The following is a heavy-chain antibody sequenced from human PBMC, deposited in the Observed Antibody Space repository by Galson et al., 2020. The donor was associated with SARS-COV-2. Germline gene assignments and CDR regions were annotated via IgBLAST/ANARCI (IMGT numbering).Heavy chain of an antibody. V-gene: IGHV4-30-4*01. CDR3: ASQYSSSWYAEYFQH. Sequence: SETLSLTCTVSGGSISSGDYSWSWIRQPPGKGLEWIGYIYYSGSTYYNPSLKSRVTISVDTSKNQFSLKLSSVTAADTAVYYCASQYSSSWYAEYFQHWGQGTLVTVSS. J-gene: IGHJ1*01. D-gene: IGHD6-13*01. CDR2: IYYSGST. CDR1: GGSISSGDYS.